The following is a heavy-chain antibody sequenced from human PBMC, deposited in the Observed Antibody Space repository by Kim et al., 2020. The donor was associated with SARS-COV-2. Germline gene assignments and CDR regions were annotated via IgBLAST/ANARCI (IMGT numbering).Heavy chain of an antibody. CDR3: AKSPLRYYDFWSGEP. Sequence: DSVRGRFTISRDNSKNPLDLQMNSLGAEDTAVYYCAKSPLRYYDFWSGEPWGQGTLVTVSS. J-gene: IGHJ5*02. D-gene: IGHD3-3*01. V-gene: IGHV3-23*01.